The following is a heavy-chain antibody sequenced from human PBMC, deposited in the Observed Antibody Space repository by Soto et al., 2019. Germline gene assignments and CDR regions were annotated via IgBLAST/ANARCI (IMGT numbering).Heavy chain of an antibody. CDR1: EFAFNTNW. Sequence: GGSLRLSCAASEFAFNTNWMHWVRQVPGKGLEWVSRINGDGITRTYADSVKGRFTISRDNAENILYLQMNSLRAEDTAVHYCARDKAYGLDVWGQGTTVTVSS. CDR2: INGDGITR. CDR3: ARDKAYGLDV. V-gene: IGHV3-74*01. J-gene: IGHJ6*02.